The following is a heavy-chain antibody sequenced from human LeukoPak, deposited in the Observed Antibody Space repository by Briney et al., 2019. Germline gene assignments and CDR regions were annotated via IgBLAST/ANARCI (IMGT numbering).Heavy chain of an antibody. CDR1: GFTFSSYW. D-gene: IGHD1-1*01. CDR2: INTDGSST. J-gene: IGHJ4*02. CDR3: AKDLSDNYNLFDY. V-gene: IGHV3-74*01. Sequence: GGSLRLSCAASGFTFSSYWMHWVRQAPGKGLVWVSRINTDGSSTSYADSVKGRLTISRDNSNNMLYLQLNSLRAEDTAVYYCAKDLSDNYNLFDYWGQGTLVTVSS.